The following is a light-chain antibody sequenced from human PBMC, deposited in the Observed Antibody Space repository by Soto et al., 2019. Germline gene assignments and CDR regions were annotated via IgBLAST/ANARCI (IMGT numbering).Light chain of an antibody. CDR3: QQYGSSPWT. J-gene: IGKJ1*01. CDR2: GTS. V-gene: IGKV3-20*01. Sequence: ETVLTQSPGSLSLSLLDRATLSCRASQTVSNNYLAWYQQKPGQAPRLLIYGTSNRATGIPDRFSGSGSGTDFTLTISRLEPEDFVIYYCQQYGSSPWTFGQGTKVDI. CDR1: QTVSNNY.